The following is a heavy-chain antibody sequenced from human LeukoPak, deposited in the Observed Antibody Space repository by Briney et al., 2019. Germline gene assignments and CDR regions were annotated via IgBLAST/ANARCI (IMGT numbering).Heavy chain of an antibody. CDR2: INQDGSAK. CDR1: GFTFSTYW. Sequence: PGGSLRLSCAASGFTFSTYWMSWVRQAPGRGLEWVANINQDGSAKFYGDSVKGRFTISRDNAKKSLYLQMNSLRAEDTAVYYCATHSSGWGQGTLVTVSS. D-gene: IGHD6-25*01. CDR3: ATHSSG. J-gene: IGHJ4*02. V-gene: IGHV3-7*03.